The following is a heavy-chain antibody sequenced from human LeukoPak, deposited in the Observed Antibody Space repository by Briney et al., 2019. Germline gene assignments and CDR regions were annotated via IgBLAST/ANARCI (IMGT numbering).Heavy chain of an antibody. CDR3: ARDLGRGGNPDAFDI. Sequence: GGSLRLSCAASGFTFSSYSMNWVRQAPGKGLKWVSSISSSSSYIYYADSVKGRFTISRDNAKNSLYLQMNSLRAEDTAVYYCARDLGRGGNPDAFDIWGQGTMVTVSS. CDR2: ISSSSSYI. V-gene: IGHV3-21*01. CDR1: GFTFSSYS. J-gene: IGHJ3*02. D-gene: IGHD2-15*01.